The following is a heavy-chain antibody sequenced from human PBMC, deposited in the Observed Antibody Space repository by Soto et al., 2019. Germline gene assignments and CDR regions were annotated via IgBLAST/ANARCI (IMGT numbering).Heavy chain of an antibody. J-gene: IGHJ3*02. CDR1: GGSFSDFY. CDR3: GRGPRVVWVVPTAPREVFDM. D-gene: IGHD2-2*01. CDR2: INHSGST. Sequence: SETLSLTCAVYGGSFSDFYWNCIRQPPGKGLEWIGEINHSGSTSYNPSLKSRVTISVDTPKNQISLKLTYVTAADTAVYYCGRGPRVVWVVPTAPREVFDMWGKGTMVTVSS. V-gene: IGHV4-34*01.